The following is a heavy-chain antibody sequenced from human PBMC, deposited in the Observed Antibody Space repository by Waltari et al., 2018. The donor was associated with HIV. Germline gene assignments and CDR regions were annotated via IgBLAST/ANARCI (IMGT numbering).Heavy chain of an antibody. D-gene: IGHD4-17*01. CDR3: TRTMQTTVTFDY. Sequence: EVQLVESGGGLVQPGRSLRLSCTASGFTFGAYAMSWFRQAPGKGLEWVGFIRSKAYGGTTEYAASVKGRFTISRDDSKSIAYLQMNSLKTEDTAVYYCTRTMQTTVTFDYWGQGTLVTVSS. V-gene: IGHV3-49*03. CDR2: IRSKAYGGTT. CDR1: GFTFGAYA. J-gene: IGHJ4*02.